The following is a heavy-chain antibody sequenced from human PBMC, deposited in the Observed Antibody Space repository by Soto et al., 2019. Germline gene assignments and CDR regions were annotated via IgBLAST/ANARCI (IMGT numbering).Heavy chain of an antibody. CDR2: IYDSGST. CDR3: ARHPAYRLYDFDY. Sequence: QLQLQESGPGLVKPSETRSLTCTVSGGSITSSSYYLGWIRQPPGKWLEWIGRIYDSGSTYYNPSLMSRVTTAVDTSKGQFALRLSSVAAADSAVYFCARHPAYRLYDFDYWGQGTLVTVSS. D-gene: IGHD3-16*02. V-gene: IGHV4-39*01. CDR1: GGSITSSSYY. J-gene: IGHJ4*02.